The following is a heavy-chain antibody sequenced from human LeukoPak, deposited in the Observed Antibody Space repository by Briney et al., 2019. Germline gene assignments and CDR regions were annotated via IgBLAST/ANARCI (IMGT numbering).Heavy chain of an antibody. CDR2: ISSSSSTI. CDR3: ARSRSAYISAFDI. Sequence: GGSLRLSCAASGFTFSSYAMSWVRQAPGKGLEWVSYISSSSSTIYYADSVKGRFTISRDNAKNSLYLQMNSLRDEDTAVYYCARSRSAYISAFDIWGQGTMVTVSS. V-gene: IGHV3-48*02. D-gene: IGHD6-13*01. J-gene: IGHJ3*02. CDR1: GFTFSSYA.